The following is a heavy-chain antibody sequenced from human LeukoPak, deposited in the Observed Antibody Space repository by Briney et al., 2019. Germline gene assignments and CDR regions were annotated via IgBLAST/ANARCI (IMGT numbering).Heavy chain of an antibody. V-gene: IGHV3-7*01. D-gene: IGHD3-10*02. CDR3: AELGITMIGGV. CDR2: IKQDGSEK. Sequence: PGGSLRLSCEASGFVFENYYMHWVRQAPGKGLEWVANIKQDGSEKYYVDSVKGRFTISRDNAKNSLYLQMNSLRAEDTAVYYCAELGITMIGGVWGKGTTVTISS. CDR1: GFVFENYY. J-gene: IGHJ6*04.